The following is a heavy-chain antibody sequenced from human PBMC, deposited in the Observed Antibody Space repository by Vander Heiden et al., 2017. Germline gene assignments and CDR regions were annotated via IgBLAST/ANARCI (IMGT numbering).Heavy chain of an antibody. J-gene: IGHJ3*01. Sequence: EVQLVQSGEEVKKPGESLTYSGRGFGHSFTSYWIGWVRQMPGKGLEWMGIIYPGDSDTRYSPTFQGQVTISADKSVTTAYLQWSSLTASDTAMYYCATRGRPYTFDVWGQGTMVTVSS. V-gene: IGHV5-51*03. CDR2: IYPGDSDT. CDR3: ATRGRPYTFDV. D-gene: IGHD3-16*01. CDR1: GHSFTSYW.